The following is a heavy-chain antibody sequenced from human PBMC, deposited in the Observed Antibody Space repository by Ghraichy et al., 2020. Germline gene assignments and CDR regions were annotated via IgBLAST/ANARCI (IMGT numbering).Heavy chain of an antibody. CDR1: GFTFSTYA. V-gene: IGHV3-23*01. D-gene: IGHD2-2*01. CDR3: AKVLAVPAADWAAFDI. J-gene: IGHJ3*02. CDR2: ISGSGGST. Sequence: GGSLRLSCAASGFTFSTYAMSWVRQAPGKGLEWVSGISGSGGSTYYADSVKGRFTISRDNSKNTLYLQMNSLRAEDTAVYYCAKVLAVPAADWAAFDIWGQGTMVTVSS.